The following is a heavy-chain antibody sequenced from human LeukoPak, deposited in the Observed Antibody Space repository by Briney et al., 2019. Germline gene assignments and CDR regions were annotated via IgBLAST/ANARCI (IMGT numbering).Heavy chain of an antibody. CDR3: VRGTIAAPGFDH. D-gene: IGHD6-6*01. Sequence: PGGSLRLSCAASGFTLSSYAMHWVRQAPGKGLEWVAVISYDGSNKYYADSVKGRFTISRDNAKNTLYLQMTSLRAEDTAVYYCVRGTIAAPGFDHWGQGTLVTVSS. CDR1: GFTLSSYA. CDR2: ISYDGSNK. V-gene: IGHV3-30*04. J-gene: IGHJ4*02.